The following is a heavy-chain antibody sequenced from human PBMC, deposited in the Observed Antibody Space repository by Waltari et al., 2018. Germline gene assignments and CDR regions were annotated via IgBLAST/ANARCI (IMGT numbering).Heavy chain of an antibody. Sequence: EVQLVESGGVVVQPGGSLRLSCAASGFTFADYAMHWVRQTQGKGLEWVALISWDGGSTYYADSVTGRFTISRDNSKNSLYLQMNSLRAEDTALYYCAKDTICGPAGYMDVWGKGTTVTVSS. CDR3: AKDTICGPAGYMDV. CDR2: ISWDGGST. V-gene: IGHV3-43D*04. CDR1: GFTFADYA. J-gene: IGHJ6*03.